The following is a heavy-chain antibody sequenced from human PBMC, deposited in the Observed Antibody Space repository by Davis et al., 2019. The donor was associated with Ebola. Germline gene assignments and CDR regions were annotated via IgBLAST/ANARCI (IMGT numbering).Heavy chain of an antibody. J-gene: IGHJ4*02. CDR2: INGSGGRT. CDR3: AKDEWGIEVANVDY. CDR1: GSTSSSYA. V-gene: IGHV3-23*01. Sequence: PAGSLTLSCAASGSTSSSYAMSWVRQAPGKGLEWVSAINGSGGRTYYADSVKGRFTLSRDNSKNTQYLQMNSLRAEDTAVYYCAKDEWGIEVANVDYWGQGTLVTVSS. D-gene: IGHD6-19*01.